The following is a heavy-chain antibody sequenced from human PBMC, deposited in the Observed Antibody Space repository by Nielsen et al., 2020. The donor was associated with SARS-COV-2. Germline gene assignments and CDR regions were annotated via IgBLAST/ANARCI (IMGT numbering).Heavy chain of an antibody. CDR1: GFTVSSNY. J-gene: IGHJ6*02. D-gene: IGHD2-2*01. V-gene: IGHV3-53*01. Sequence: GESLKISCAASGFTVSSNYMSWVRQAPGKGLEWVSVIYSGGSTYYADSVKGRFTISRDNAKNSLYLQMNSLRAEDTAVYYCARGEYCSSTSCFYYYYYGMDVWGQGTTVTVSS. CDR2: IYSGGST. CDR3: ARGEYCSSTSCFYYYYYGMDV.